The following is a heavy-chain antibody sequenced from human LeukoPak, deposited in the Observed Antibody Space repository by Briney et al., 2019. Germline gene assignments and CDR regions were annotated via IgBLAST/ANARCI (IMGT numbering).Heavy chain of an antibody. J-gene: IGHJ4*02. V-gene: IGHV3-11*04. CDR2: IRSHCSTI. D-gene: IGHD3-10*01. Sequence: PGGSLRLSYAASGFTFTDSYMTLVRQAPGKGLEWISYIRSHCSTIYYADSVKGRFTISRDSANNSLYLQMNSLTGADSALYFCARVNMIRGVIDYWGQGTLVTVSS. CDR1: GFTFTDSY. CDR3: ARVNMIRGVIDY.